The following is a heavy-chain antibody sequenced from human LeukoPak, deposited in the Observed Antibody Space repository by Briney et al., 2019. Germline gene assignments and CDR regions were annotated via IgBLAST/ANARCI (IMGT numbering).Heavy chain of an antibody. J-gene: IGHJ3*02. CDR1: GYSICSGYY. CDR2: IYHSGST. Sequence: SETLSLTCTVSGYSICSGYYWGWIRQPPGKGLEWIGSIYHSGSTYYNPSLKSRVTISVDTSRNQFSLKLSSVTAADTAVYYCARGWTVFAYAAFDIWGQGTMVTVSS. V-gene: IGHV4-38-2*02. D-gene: IGHD3-10*02. CDR3: ARGWTVFAYAAFDI.